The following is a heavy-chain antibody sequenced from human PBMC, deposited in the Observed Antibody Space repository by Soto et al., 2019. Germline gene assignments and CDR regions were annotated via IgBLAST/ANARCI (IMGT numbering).Heavy chain of an antibody. CDR1: SGSISSSNW. CDR2: IYHSGST. J-gene: IGHJ6*03. D-gene: IGHD4-17*01. CDR3: AVTTVTYYYHYMDV. V-gene: IGHV4-4*02. Sequence: QVELQESGPGLVKPSGTLSLTCVVSSGSISSSNWWSWVRQPPGKGLEWIGEIYHSGSTNYNPSLKSRVTISVDKSKNHVSLKLNSVTAADTAVYYCAVTTVTYYYHYMDVWGKGTTVTVSS.